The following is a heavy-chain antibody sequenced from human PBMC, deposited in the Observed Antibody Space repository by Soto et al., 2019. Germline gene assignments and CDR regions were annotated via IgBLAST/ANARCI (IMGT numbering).Heavy chain of an antibody. V-gene: IGHV4-31*03. D-gene: IGHD3-10*01. J-gene: IGHJ4*02. CDR3: ATYGSGSYYNVC. CDR2: IYYSGST. CDR1: GGSISSGGYY. Sequence: QVQLQESGPGLVKPSQTLSLTCTVSGGSISSGGYYWSWIRQHPGKGLEWIGYIYYSGSTYYNPSLKSGXXRXVGXSKTQFSLKLSSVTAADTAVYYCATYGSGSYYNVCWGQGTLVTVSS.